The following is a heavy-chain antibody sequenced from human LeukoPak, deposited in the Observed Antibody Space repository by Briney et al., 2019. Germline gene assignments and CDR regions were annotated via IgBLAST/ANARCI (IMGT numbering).Heavy chain of an antibody. CDR1: GYTFTSYG. Sequence: ASVKVSCKASGYTFTSYGISWVRQAPGQGLEWMGWISAYNGNTNDAQKLQGRVTMTTDTSTSTAYMELRSLRSDDTAVYYCARDLRGSEDRYFDLWGRGTLVTVSS. CDR2: ISAYNGNT. V-gene: IGHV1-18*01. J-gene: IGHJ2*01. CDR3: ARDLRGSEDRYFDL. D-gene: IGHD6-25*01.